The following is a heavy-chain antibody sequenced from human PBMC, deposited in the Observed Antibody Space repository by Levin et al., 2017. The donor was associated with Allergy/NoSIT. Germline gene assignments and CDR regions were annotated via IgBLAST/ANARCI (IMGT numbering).Heavy chain of an antibody. CDR2: INPSGGST. V-gene: IGHV1-46*01. D-gene: IGHD7-27*01. CDR1: GYTFTNYY. Sequence: PGGSLRLSCKASGYTFTNYYMHWVRQAPGQGLEWMGIINPSGGSTTYAQKFQGRVSMTRDTSTSTVYMELSSLRSEDTAVYYCARGDVTFNWGCAFWGQGTLVTVSS. CDR3: ARGDVTFNWGCAF. J-gene: IGHJ4*02.